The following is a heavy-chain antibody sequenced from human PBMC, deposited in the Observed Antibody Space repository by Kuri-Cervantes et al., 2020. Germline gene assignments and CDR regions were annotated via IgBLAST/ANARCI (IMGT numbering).Heavy chain of an antibody. CDR3: ATSAPITMVRGVDYYYYGMDV. CDR2: INPNSGGT. V-gene: IGHV1-2*04. CDR1: GYTFTSYD. Sequence: ASVKVSCKASGYTFTSYDINWVRQATGQGLEWMGWINPNSGGTNYAQKFQGWVTMTRDTSISTAYMELSRLRSDDTAVYYCATSAPITMVRGVDYYYYGMDVWGQGTTVIVSS. D-gene: IGHD3-10*01. J-gene: IGHJ6*02.